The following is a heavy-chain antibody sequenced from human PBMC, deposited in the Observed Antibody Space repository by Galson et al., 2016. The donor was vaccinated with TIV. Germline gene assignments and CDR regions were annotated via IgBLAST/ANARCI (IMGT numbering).Heavy chain of an antibody. D-gene: IGHD2-15*01. J-gene: IGHJ4*02. CDR1: GFSITNYG. CDR2: LRYNGNSN. Sequence: SLRLSCAASGFSITNYGIHWVRQSPGRGLEAVGILRYNGNSNYYLESVKGRFTMSRDTSKNTVYLEMNSLRTEDTALYYCVKDGVVVAATSLMNYFDYWDRGTLVTVSS. V-gene: IGHV3-30*02. CDR3: VKDGVVVAATSLMNYFDY.